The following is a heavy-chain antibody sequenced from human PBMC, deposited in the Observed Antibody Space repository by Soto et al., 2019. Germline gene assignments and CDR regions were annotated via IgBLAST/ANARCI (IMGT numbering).Heavy chain of an antibody. CDR2: IYYSGST. D-gene: IGHD3-3*01. J-gene: IGHJ3*02. V-gene: IGHV4-31*03. Sequence: QVQLQESGPGLVKPSQTLSLTCTVSGGSISSGGYYWSWIRQHPGKGLEWIGYIYYSGSTYYNPSLTSRVTISVDTSKNQFXXXXXXXXXXXXXXXXXXXXXXGXDLWNAFDIWGQGTMVTVSS. CDR3: XXXXXXGXDLWNAFDI. CDR1: GGSISSGGYY.